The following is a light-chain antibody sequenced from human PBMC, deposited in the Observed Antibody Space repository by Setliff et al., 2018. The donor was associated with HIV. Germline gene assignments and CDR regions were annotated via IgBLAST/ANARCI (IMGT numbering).Light chain of an antibody. J-gene: IGLJ1*01. V-gene: IGLV2-14*01. CDR1: RSDVGAYNY. CDR3: SSYRGGSTLFV. CDR2: EVT. Sequence: QSVLTQPASVSGSPGRSITIPCTGTRSDVGAYNYVSWYQQHPDKAPKLLIYEVTNRPSGVSNRFSGSKSGTTASLTISGLQAEDEAVYFCSSYRGGSTLFVLGPGTKVTVL.